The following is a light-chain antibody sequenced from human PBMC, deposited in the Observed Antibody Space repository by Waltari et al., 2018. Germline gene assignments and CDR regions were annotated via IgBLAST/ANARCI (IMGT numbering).Light chain of an antibody. V-gene: IGLV1-47*01. CDR1: NSHIGRNA. Sequence: QSVLTQPPSASGTPRQTVTISSSGTNSHIGRNAVLWYQQLPGTAPQLLIYRDNQRPSGVPDRVSGSKSGTSASLAIRGLRSEDDGEYYCAAWDDSLSVSYVFGSGTKVTV. CDR3: AAWDDSLSVSYV. CDR2: RDN. J-gene: IGLJ1*01.